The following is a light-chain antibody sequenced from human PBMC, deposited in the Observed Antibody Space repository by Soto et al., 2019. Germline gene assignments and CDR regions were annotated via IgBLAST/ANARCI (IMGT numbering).Light chain of an antibody. CDR1: QSVCSRC. V-gene: IGKV3-20*01. Sequence: EIVLTQSPGTLSLSPGEGGTLSCRASQSVCSRCLAWYQQKPGQAPRLLIFGASSRATGIPDTFSGSGSGTDFTLTISRLEPEDSAVYYCQHYVSTPWTFGQGTKVEI. CDR2: GAS. J-gene: IGKJ1*01. CDR3: QHYVSTPWT.